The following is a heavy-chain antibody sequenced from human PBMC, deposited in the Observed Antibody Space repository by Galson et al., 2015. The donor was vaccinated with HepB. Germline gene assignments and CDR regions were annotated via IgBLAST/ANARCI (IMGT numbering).Heavy chain of an antibody. CDR1: GFSVSDKF. J-gene: IGHJ4*02. V-gene: IGHV3-53*01. Sequence: SLRLSCAASGFSVSDKFVSWVRQAPGKGLDWVSLIYGDGRRYYADSVKGRFSISRDNSENTLYLQMNNLRVEDTAVYYCAAGVVVVNTFDYWGQGARVTVSS. CDR2: IYGDGRR. D-gene: IGHD2-15*01. CDR3: AAGVVVVNTFDY.